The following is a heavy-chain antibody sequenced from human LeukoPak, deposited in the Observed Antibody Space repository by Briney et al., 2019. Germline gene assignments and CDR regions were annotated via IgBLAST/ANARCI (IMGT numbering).Heavy chain of an antibody. CDR1: GYSISSGHY. D-gene: IGHD6-13*01. V-gene: IGHV4-38-2*01. CDR2: IYHSGST. Sequence: PSETLSLTCAVSGYSISSGHYWGWIRQPPGKGLEWIGSIYHSGSTYYNPSLKSRVTISVDTSKNQFSLKLSSVTAADTAVYYCAKGGIAAAGHDAFDIWGQGTMVTASS. J-gene: IGHJ3*02. CDR3: AKGGIAAAGHDAFDI.